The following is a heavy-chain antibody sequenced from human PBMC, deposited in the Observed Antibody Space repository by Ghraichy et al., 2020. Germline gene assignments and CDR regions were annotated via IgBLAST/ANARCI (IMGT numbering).Heavy chain of an antibody. CDR1: GDSVSSENAA. D-gene: IGHD2-15*01. CDR2: AYYRSRWFN. CDR3: AKVAARIFEH. V-gene: IGHV6-1*01. Sequence: SDTLSLTCGVSGDSVSSENAAWNWIRQSPSGGLEWLGRAYYRSRWFNDSAVSVRSRMIIKPDTSKNEISLQLASVTPEDTAVYYCAKVAARIFEHWGQGILVTVS. J-gene: IGHJ4*02.